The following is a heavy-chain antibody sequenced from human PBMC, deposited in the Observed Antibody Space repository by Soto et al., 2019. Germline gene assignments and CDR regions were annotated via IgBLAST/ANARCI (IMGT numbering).Heavy chain of an antibody. CDR1: GFSFSNCA. Sequence: EVQLLESGGGLEQPGGSLRLSCVASGFSFSNCAMSWVRQHPGKGLEWVSAMSGSGGTIYYADSVKARFTISRDNSENPLYLQMNSLRAEDTAIYYCAKLGGWPWYVDVWGKGTTVTVSS. D-gene: IGHD6-19*01. J-gene: IGHJ6*03. CDR2: MSGSGGTI. CDR3: AKLGGWPWYVDV. V-gene: IGHV3-23*01.